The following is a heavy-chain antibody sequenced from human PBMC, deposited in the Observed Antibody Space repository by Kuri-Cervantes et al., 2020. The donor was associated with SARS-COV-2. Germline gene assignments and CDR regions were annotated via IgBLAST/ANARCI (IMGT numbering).Heavy chain of an antibody. CDR2: ISYDGSSK. CDR1: GFTFSDSA. J-gene: IGHJ3*02. V-gene: IGHV3-30*04. CDR3: AREGNEDAFET. Sequence: GESLKISCAASGFTFSDSAMHWVRQAPGKGLKWVAFISYDGSSKDYADSVKGRLTISRGNSKNTLYLQMKSLRAEDTAVFYCAREGNEDAFETWGQGTRVTVSS.